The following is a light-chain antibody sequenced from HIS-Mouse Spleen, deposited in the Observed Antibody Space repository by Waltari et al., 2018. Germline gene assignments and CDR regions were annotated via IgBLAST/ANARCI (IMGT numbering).Light chain of an antibody. CDR3: QQYDNLALT. Sequence: DIQMTQSPSSLSASVGDRVTITCQASQDISNYLNWYQQKPGKAPKLLIYDASNLETGVPSRFSGSGSGTDSTFTISSLQPEDIATYYCQQYDNLALTFGGGTKVEIK. J-gene: IGKJ4*01. V-gene: IGKV1-33*01. CDR1: QDISNY. CDR2: DAS.